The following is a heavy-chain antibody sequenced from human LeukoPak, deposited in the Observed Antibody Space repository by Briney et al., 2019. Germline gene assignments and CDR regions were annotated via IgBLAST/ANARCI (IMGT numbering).Heavy chain of an antibody. V-gene: IGHV1-8*01. Sequence: WASVKVSCKASGYTFTSDDINWVRQATGQGLEWMGWMNPNSGNTGYAQKFQGRVTMTRNTSISTAYMELSSLRSEDTAVYYCARGKMTIWYYYYGMDVWGQGTTVTVSS. J-gene: IGHJ6*02. D-gene: IGHD4/OR15-4a*01. CDR2: MNPNSGNT. CDR3: ARGKMTIWYYYYGMDV. CDR1: GYTFTSDD.